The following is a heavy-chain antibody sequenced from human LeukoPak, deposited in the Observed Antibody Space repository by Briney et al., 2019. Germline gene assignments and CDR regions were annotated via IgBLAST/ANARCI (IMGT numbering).Heavy chain of an antibody. J-gene: IGHJ6*02. CDR2: ITVNGERT. Sequence: GGSLRLSCAASGFTYTNFGMSWVRQAPGKGLEWVSSITVNGERTDYADSVNGRFTISRDNSKDTLYLQMNSLRVEDTAVYFCAKSTGISAGPSYCYYSLDVWGRGTTVTVSS. D-gene: IGHD3-10*01. V-gene: IGHV3-23*01. CDR3: AKSTGISAGPSYCYYSLDV. CDR1: GFTYTNFG.